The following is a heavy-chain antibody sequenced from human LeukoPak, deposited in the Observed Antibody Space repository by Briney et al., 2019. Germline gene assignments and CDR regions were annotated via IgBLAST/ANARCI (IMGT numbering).Heavy chain of an antibody. Sequence: SGGSLRLSCAASGFTFDDNAMHWVRQAPGKGLEWVSGISWSSGNIGYADSVKGRFTISRDNAKNSLYLQMNSLRAEDTAVYYCARDRGNWNYDDYYGMDVWGQGTTVTVSS. J-gene: IGHJ6*02. V-gene: IGHV3-9*01. D-gene: IGHD1-7*01. CDR3: ARDRGNWNYDDYYGMDV. CDR2: ISWSSGNI. CDR1: GFTFDDNA.